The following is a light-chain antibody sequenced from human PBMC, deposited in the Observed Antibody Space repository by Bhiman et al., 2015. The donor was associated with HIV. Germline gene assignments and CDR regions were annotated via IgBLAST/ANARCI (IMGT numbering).Light chain of an antibody. V-gene: IGLV2-14*03. J-gene: IGLJ2*01. Sequence: QSALTQPASVSGSPGQSITISCTGTSSDVGGYNYVSWYQQYPGKAPKLMIFDVSKRPSGVSNRFSGSKSADTASLTISGLQAADEADYYCSSYTTSSTRVFGGGTKLTVL. CDR2: DVS. CDR3: SSYTTSSTRV. CDR1: SSDVGGYNY.